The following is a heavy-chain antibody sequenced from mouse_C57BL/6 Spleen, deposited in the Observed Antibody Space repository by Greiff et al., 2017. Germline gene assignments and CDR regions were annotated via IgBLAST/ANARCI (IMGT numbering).Heavy chain of an antibody. CDR3: ARSGKRYFDV. Sequence: QVQLQQPGAELVKPGASVKMSCKASGYTFTSYWITWVKQRPGQGLEWIGDIYPGSGSTNYNEKFKSKATLTVDTSSRTAYMQLSSLTSEDSAVYYCARSGKRYFDVWAQGPRSPSPQ. V-gene: IGHV1-55*01. D-gene: IGHD1-3*01. CDR1: GYTFTSYW. CDR2: IYPGSGST. J-gene: IGHJ1*03.